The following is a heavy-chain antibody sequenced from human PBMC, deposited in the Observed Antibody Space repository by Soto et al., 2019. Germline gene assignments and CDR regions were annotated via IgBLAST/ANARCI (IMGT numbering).Heavy chain of an antibody. CDR3: ARDRHNSGYHVDAFDI. V-gene: IGHV4-59*01. Sequence: QVQLQESGPGLVKPSETLSLTCTVSGVSISSYSWSWIRQPPGKGLEWIGHIYFSGSTNYNPSLKSRVTISVDTSKNQFSLNLSSVTAADTAVYYCARDRHNSGYHVDAFDIWGQGTMVTVSS. J-gene: IGHJ3*02. CDR2: IYFSGST. D-gene: IGHD3-22*01. CDR1: GVSISSYS.